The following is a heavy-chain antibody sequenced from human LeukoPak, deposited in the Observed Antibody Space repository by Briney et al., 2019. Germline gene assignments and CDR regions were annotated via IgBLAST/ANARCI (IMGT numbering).Heavy chain of an antibody. V-gene: IGHV3-30*02. J-gene: IGHJ5*02. D-gene: IGHD2-2*01. CDR3: AKDAAPIVVVPAAIPNWFDP. Sequence: GGSLRLSCAASGFTFSNYGMHWVRQAPGKGLEWVAFIRYDGSNKYYADSVKGRFTISRDNSKNTLYLQMNSLRAEDTAVYYCAKDAAPIVVVPAAIPNWFDPWGQGTLVTVSS. CDR1: GFTFSNYG. CDR2: IRYDGSNK.